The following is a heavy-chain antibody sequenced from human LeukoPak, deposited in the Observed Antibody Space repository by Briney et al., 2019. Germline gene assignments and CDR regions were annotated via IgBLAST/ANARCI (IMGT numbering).Heavy chain of an antibody. V-gene: IGHV4-34*01. Sequence: SETLSLTCAVYGGSFSGYSWSWIRQPPVKGLGWIGEVNHSGSTNYSPSLKSRVTISVDTSKNQFSLKLRSVTAADTAVYYCAREGIRRDGYRRVDYWGQGTLVTVSS. CDR3: AREGIRRDGYRRVDY. J-gene: IGHJ4*02. CDR1: GGSFSGYS. D-gene: IGHD5-24*01. CDR2: VNHSGST.